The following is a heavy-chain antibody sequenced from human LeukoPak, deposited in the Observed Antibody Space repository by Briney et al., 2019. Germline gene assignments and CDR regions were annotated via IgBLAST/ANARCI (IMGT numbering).Heavy chain of an antibody. CDR2: IKSKTDGGTT. D-gene: IGHD4-17*01. Sequence: GGSLSLSCAAPGFTFSNAWMSWVRQAPGKGLEWVGRIKSKTDGGTTDYAAPVKGRFTISRDDSKNTLYLQMNSLKTEDTAVYYCTTEEPGDYDVTPSFDYWGQGTLVTVSS. J-gene: IGHJ4*02. CDR3: TTEEPGDYDVTPSFDY. CDR1: GFTFSNAW. V-gene: IGHV3-15*01.